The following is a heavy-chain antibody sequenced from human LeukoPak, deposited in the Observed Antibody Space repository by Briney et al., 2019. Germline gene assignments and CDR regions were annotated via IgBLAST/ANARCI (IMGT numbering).Heavy chain of an antibody. CDR1: GFTFSNYG. CDR3: AKDLDYGDEYYFDY. CDR2: ISYDGSNK. V-gene: IGHV3-30*18. Sequence: GRSLRLSCAASGFTFSNYGMHWVRQAPGKGLEWVAVISYDGSNKYYADSVKGRFTISRDNSKNTLYLQMNSLRAEDTAVYYCAKDLDYGDEYYFDYWGQGTLVTVSS. D-gene: IGHD4-17*01. J-gene: IGHJ4*02.